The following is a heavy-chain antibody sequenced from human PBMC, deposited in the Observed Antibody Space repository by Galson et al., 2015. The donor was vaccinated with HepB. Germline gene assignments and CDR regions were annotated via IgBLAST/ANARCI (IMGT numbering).Heavy chain of an antibody. CDR3: ATFWSGTATIDS. Sequence: ETLSLTCTVSGDSISSNNFYWGWIRQPPGKGLEWIGSMYYSGSTSYNPSLKSRVTISVDTSKTHFSLKLSSVTATDTAIYYCATFWSGTATIDSWGQGTLVTVSS. D-gene: IGHD3/OR15-3a*01. J-gene: IGHJ4*02. CDR1: GDSISSNNFY. CDR2: MYYSGST. V-gene: IGHV4-39*02.